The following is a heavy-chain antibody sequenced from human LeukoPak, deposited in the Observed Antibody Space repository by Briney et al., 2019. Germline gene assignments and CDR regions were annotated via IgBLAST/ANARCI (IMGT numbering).Heavy chain of an antibody. V-gene: IGHV4-30-4*01. D-gene: IGHD3-10*01. J-gene: IGHJ4*02. Sequence: MTSETLSLTCTVSCVSISSGDYYWSWIRQPPGKGLEWIGYIYYSGSTYYNPSLKSRVTIAVDTSKNQFSLKLSSVTAADTAVYYCARDARLSGSGNDYWGQGTLVTVSS. CDR3: ARDARLSGSGNDY. CDR2: IYYSGST. CDR1: CVSISSGDYY.